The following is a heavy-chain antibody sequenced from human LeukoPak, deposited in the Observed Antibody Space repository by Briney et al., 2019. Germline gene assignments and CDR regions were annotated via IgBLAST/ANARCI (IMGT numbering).Heavy chain of an antibody. CDR3: AREDYGSGRNYYGMDV. CDR1: GYTFTSYD. CDR2: MNPNSGNT. V-gene: IGHV1-8*01. J-gene: IGHJ6*02. D-gene: IGHD3-10*01. Sequence: ASVKVSCKASGYTFTSYDINWVRQATGQGLEWMGWMNPNSGNTGYAQKFQGRVTMTRNTSISTAYMELSSLRSEDTAVYYCAREDYGSGRNYYGMDVWGQGTTVTVSS.